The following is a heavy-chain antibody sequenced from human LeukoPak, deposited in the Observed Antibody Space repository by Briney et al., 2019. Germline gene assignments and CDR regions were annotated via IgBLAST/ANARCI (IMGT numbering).Heavy chain of an antibody. V-gene: IGHV3-66*01. CDR3: ARGLRFGGFWAHFDY. CDR2: ISHAGGA. D-gene: IGHD3-16*01. Sequence: GGPLRLSCAASGFAVNSKDMSWVRQAPGKGLEWVSLISHAGGAYYADSVKGRFTISRDESKDTLSLQMNSLRAEDTAVYYCARGLRFGGFWAHFDYWGLGTWSPSPQ. J-gene: IGHJ4*02. CDR1: GFAVNSKD.